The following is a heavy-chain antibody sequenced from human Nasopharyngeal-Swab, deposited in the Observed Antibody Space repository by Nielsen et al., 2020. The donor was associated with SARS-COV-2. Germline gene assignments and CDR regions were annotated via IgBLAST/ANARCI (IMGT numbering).Heavy chain of an antibody. Sequence: GGSLRLSCAASGFTFSSYAMSWVRQAPGKGLEWVSAISGSGGSTYYADSVKGRFTISRDKSKNTLYLQMNSLRAEDTAVYYCAKGGSAEWLAFSYYGMDVWGQGTTVTVSS. V-gene: IGHV3-23*01. CDR3: AKGGSAEWLAFSYYGMDV. CDR1: GFTFSSYA. D-gene: IGHD6-19*01. CDR2: ISGSGGST. J-gene: IGHJ6*02.